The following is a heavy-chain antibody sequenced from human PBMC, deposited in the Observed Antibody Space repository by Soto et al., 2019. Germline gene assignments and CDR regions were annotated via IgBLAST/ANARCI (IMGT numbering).Heavy chain of an antibody. CDR3: ATAHYDFWSGFSQKYYFDY. D-gene: IGHD3-3*01. CDR2: INHSGGT. CDR1: GGSFSGYY. Sequence: SETLSLTCAVYGGSFSGYYRNWIRQSPGKGLEWIGDINHSGGTNYNPSLKSRVTISLDTSKDQFSLRLSSVTAADTAVYYCATAHYDFWSGFSQKYYFDYWGQGTQVTVSS. J-gene: IGHJ4*02. V-gene: IGHV4-34*01.